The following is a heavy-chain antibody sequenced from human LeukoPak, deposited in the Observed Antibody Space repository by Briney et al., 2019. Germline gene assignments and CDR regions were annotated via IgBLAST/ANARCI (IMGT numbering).Heavy chain of an antibody. V-gene: IGHV3-23*01. CDR1: GFTFSSYA. J-gene: IGHJ4*02. D-gene: IGHD3-22*01. CDR3: AKGNYYDSSGYGSYYFDY. Sequence: GGSLRLSCAASGFTFSSYAMSWVRQAPGKGLEWVSAISGSGGSTYYADSVKGRFTTSRDNSKNTLYLQMNSLRAEDTAVYYCAKGNYYDSSGYGSYYFDYWGQGTLVTVSS. CDR2: ISGSGGST.